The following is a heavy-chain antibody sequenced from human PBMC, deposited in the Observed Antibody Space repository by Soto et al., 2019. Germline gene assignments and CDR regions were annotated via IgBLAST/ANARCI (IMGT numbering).Heavy chain of an antibody. CDR3: ARDLRTQYFFDY. CDR1: GFTFSEYA. J-gene: IGHJ4*02. D-gene: IGHD3-9*01. CDR2: ISYDGSSK. Sequence: GGSLRLSCASSGFTFSEYAMHWVRQAPGKGLEWVAVISYDGSSKYYRDSVKGRFTISRDNSKNTLFLQMDSLRDEDTAVYYCARDLRTQYFFDYWGQGTQVTVSS. V-gene: IGHV3-30-3*01.